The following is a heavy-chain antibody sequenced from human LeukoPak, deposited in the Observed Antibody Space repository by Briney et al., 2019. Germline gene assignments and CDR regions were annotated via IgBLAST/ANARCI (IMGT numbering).Heavy chain of an antibody. CDR1: GFTFSSYS. J-gene: IGHJ4*02. Sequence: GGSLRLSCAASGFTFSSYSMNWVRQAPGKGLEWVSYISSSSSTIYYADSVKGRFTVSRDNAKNTLYLQMNSLRAEDTAVYYCARWYYYDTSGSPDYWGQGTLVTVSS. CDR2: ISSSSSTI. CDR3: ARWYYYDTSGSPDY. D-gene: IGHD3-22*01. V-gene: IGHV3-48*04.